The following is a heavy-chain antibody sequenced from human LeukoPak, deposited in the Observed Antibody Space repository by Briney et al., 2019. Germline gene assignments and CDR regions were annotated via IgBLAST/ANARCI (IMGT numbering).Heavy chain of an antibody. CDR3: VRHDYDTSWGLDWFFDL. V-gene: IGHV4-59*08. CDR2: IYYNGKT. CDR1: GDSIRSYY. J-gene: IGHJ2*01. Sequence: PSETLSLTCTVSGDSIRSYYWSWIRQSPGKGLEWIAYIYYNGKTYSNPSLKSRVTISLDISKNQLSLKLNSVTAADTAVYYCVRHDYDTSWGLDWFFDLWGRGTLVIVSS. D-gene: IGHD2-2*01.